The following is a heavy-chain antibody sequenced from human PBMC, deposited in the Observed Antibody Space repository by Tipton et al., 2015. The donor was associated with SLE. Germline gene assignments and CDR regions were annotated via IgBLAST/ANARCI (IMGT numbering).Heavy chain of an antibody. CDR1: GFNFRNVW. J-gene: IGHJ4*02. CDR3: ARDGPGFSIN. CDR2: MKPEGGES. V-gene: IGHV3-7*01. D-gene: IGHD3-9*01. Sequence: SLRLSCAGSGFNFRNVWMSWLRQRPGKGLEWVANMKPEGGESHYVDSVQGRFTISRDNAKNLLFLQMNSLTAEDTATYYCARDGPGFSINWGQGTLVTVSS.